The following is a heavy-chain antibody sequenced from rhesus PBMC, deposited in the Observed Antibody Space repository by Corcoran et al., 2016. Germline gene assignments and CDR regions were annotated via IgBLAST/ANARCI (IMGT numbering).Heavy chain of an antibody. V-gene: IGHV4-65*02. J-gene: IGHJ4*01. CDR2: IGGSSGTT. CDR3: AGRWGDYYDEVFDY. CDR1: GGSISSSNR. D-gene: IGHD3-34*01. Sequence: QVQLQESGPGLVKPSETLSLTCAVSGGSISSSNRWSWIRQHPGKGQEGMGNIGGSSGTTYYHRSLKRRVTISKGRSKNQFSLKRSSVTDADTAVYYGAGRWGDYYDEVFDYWGQGVLVTVSS.